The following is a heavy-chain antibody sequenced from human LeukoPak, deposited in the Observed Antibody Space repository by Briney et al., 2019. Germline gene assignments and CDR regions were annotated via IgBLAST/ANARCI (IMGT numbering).Heavy chain of an antibody. V-gene: IGHV3-23*01. Sequence: GGSLRLSCAASGFTFSSYAMSWVRQAPGKGLEWVSAISGNGGSTYYADSVKGRFTISRDNAKNTLYLQMNSLRAEDTAIYYCARVFFGSSAYSNYYFYYMDVWGKGTTVTISS. CDR1: GFTFSSYA. D-gene: IGHD3-22*01. CDR3: ARVFFGSSAYSNYYFYYMDV. J-gene: IGHJ6*03. CDR2: ISGNGGST.